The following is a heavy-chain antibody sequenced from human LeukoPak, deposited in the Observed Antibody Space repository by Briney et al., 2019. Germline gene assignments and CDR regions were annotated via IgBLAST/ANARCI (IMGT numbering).Heavy chain of an antibody. CDR1: GGTFSSYA. CDR2: IIPILGIA. Sequence: SVKVSCKASGGTFSSYAISWVRQAPGQGLEWMGRIIPILGIANYAQKFQGRVTITADKSTSTAYMELSSLRSEDTAVYYCARDLGTVTTDVDYWGQGTLVTVSS. J-gene: IGHJ4*02. CDR3: ARDLGTVTTDVDY. V-gene: IGHV1-69*04. D-gene: IGHD4-17*01.